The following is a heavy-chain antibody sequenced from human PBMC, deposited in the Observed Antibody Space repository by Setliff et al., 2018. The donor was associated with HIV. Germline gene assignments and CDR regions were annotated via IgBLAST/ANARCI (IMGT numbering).Heavy chain of an antibody. J-gene: IGHJ6*03. D-gene: IGHD6-6*01. CDR1: GGTFSSYA. CDR2: IIPILGIA. V-gene: IGHV1-69*10. CDR3: ARVPLYSSSSFYYYYYYMDV. Sequence: SVKVSCKASGGTFSSYAISWVRQAPGQGLEWMGGIIPILGIANYAQKFQGRVTITADKSTSTAYMELSSLRSEDTAVYYCARVPLYSSSSFYYYYYYMDVWGKGTTVTVS.